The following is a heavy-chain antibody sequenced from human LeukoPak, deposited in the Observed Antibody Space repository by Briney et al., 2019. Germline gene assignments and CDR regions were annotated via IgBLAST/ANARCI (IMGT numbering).Heavy chain of an antibody. CDR3: ARGYSNYGYAFDI. CDR2: ISSSSSYI. V-gene: IGHV3-21*06. Sequence: GGSLRLSCAASGFTFSSHSMNWVRQAPGKGLEWVSSISSSSSYIYYADSLKGRFTISRDNAKNSLHLQMNSLRAEDTAVYYCARGYSNYGYAFDIWGQGTMVTVSS. CDR1: GFTFSSHS. J-gene: IGHJ3*02. D-gene: IGHD4-11*01.